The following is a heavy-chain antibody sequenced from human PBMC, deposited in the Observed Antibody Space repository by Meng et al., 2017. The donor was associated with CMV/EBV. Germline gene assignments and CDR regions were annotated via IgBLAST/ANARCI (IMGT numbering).Heavy chain of an antibody. CDR3: ASRRFYDFWSGYFKMDYYYGMDV. D-gene: IGHD3-3*01. V-gene: IGHV1-69*06. CDR1: GGNFGTYA. Sequence: SVKVSCKASGGNFGTYAISWVRQAPGQGLEWMGGIIPIFGTANYAQKFQGRVTITADKSTSTAYMELSSLRSEDTAVYYCASRRFYDFWSGYFKMDYYYGMDVWGQGTTVTVSS. CDR2: IIPIFGTA. J-gene: IGHJ6*02.